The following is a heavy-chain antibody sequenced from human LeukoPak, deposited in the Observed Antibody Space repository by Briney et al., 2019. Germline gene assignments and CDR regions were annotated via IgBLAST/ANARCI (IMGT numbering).Heavy chain of an antibody. J-gene: IGHJ4*02. CDR3: ARSSLGIAVAGTSFDY. V-gene: IGHV4-4*02. Sequence: SGTLSLTCAVSGGSISRSNWWSWVRQPPGKGLEWIGEIYHSGSTNYNPSLKSRVTISVDKSKNQFSLKLSSVTAADTAVYYCARSSLGIAVAGTSFDYWGQGTLVTVSS. CDR2: IYHSGST. D-gene: IGHD6-19*01. CDR1: GGSISRSNW.